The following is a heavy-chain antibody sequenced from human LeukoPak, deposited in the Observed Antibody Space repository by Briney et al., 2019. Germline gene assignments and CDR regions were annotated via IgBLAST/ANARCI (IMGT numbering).Heavy chain of an antibody. CDR2: INHSGST. V-gene: IGHV4-34*01. Sequence: PSETLSLTCAVYGGSFSGYYWSWIRQPPGKGLEWIGEINHSGSTNYNPSLKSRVTISVDTSKNQFSLKLSSVTAADTAVYYCARGSSSSWYWFDPWGQGTLVTVSS. CDR1: GGSFSGYY. D-gene: IGHD6-13*01. CDR3: ARGSSSSWYWFDP. J-gene: IGHJ5*02.